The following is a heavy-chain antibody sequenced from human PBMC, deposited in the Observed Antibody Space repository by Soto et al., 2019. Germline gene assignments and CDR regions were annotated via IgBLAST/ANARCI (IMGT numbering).Heavy chain of an antibody. CDR3: PRGTVVTHFDP. Sequence: QVQLVQSGAEEKKPGASVKVSCKASGYTFTSYAMHWVRQAPGQRLEWMGWINAGNGNTKYSQKFQGRVTITRNTSASTAYMELSSLRSEDTAVYYCPRGTVVTHFDPWGQGTLVTVSS. CDR2: INAGNGNT. D-gene: IGHD2-15*01. V-gene: IGHV1-3*05. J-gene: IGHJ5*02. CDR1: GYTFTSYA.